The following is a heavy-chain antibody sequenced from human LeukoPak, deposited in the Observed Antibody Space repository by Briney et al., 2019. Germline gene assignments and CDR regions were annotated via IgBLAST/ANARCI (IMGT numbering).Heavy chain of an antibody. CDR3: ARGHGSYLSYYGMDV. D-gene: IGHD1-26*01. Sequence: ASVKVSCKASGYTFTGYYMHWVRQAPGQGLEWMGWINPNSGGTNYAQKSQGRVTMTRDTSISTAYMELSRLRSDDTAVYYCARGHGSYLSYYGMDVWGQGTTVTVSS. CDR1: GYTFTGYY. J-gene: IGHJ6*02. CDR2: INPNSGGT. V-gene: IGHV1-2*02.